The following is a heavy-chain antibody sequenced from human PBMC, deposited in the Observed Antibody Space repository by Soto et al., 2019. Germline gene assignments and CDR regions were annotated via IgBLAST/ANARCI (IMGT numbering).Heavy chain of an antibody. CDR2: IYYSGST. CDR1: CGSISSSSYY. Sequence: SETLSLTCTVSCGSISSSSYYWGWIRQPPGKGLEWIGSIYYSGSTYYNPSLKSRVTISVDTSKNQFSLKLSSVTAADTAVYYCARHYDFWSGYYDYWGQGTLVTVSS. CDR3: ARHYDFWSGYYDY. J-gene: IGHJ4*02. V-gene: IGHV4-39*01. D-gene: IGHD3-3*01.